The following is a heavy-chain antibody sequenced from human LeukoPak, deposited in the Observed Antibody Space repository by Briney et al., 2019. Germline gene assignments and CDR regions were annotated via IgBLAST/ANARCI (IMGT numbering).Heavy chain of an antibody. Sequence: GGSLRLSCVASGFTFSNYLMNWVRQDPGKGLEWVSGISHSGSSIYYADSVKGRFTISRDNSKNTLYLQMDRLRVEDTAVYYCAMALDYWGQGTLVTVSS. CDR1: GFTFSNYL. V-gene: IGHV3-23*01. J-gene: IGHJ4*02. CDR3: AMALDY. CDR2: ISHSGSSI.